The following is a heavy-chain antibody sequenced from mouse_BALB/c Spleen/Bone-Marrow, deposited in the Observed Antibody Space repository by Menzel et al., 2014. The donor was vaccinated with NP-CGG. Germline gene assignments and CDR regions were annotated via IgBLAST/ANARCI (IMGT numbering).Heavy chain of an antibody. Sequence: VKLMESGPELVKPGASVKISCKASGYAFSSSWMNWVKQRPGQGLEWIRRIYPGDGDTNYNGKFKGKATLTADKSSSTAYMQLSSLTSVDSAVYFCARGRDWDAWFAYWGQGTLVTVSA. V-gene: IGHV1-82*01. CDR3: ARGRDWDAWFAY. CDR1: GYAFSSSW. CDR2: IYPGDGDT. D-gene: IGHD4-1*01. J-gene: IGHJ3*01.